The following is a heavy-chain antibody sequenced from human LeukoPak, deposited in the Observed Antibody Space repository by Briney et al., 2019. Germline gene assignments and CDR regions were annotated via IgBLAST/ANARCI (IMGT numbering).Heavy chain of an antibody. D-gene: IGHD3-10*01. CDR2: INHSGST. J-gene: IGHJ5*02. CDR3: ARGMVGYYGSGSLPARWFDP. Sequence: SETQSLTCAVYGGSFSGYYWSWIRQPPGKGLEWIGEINHSGSTNYNPSLKSRVTISVDTSKNQFSLKLSSVTAADTAVYYCARGMVGYYGSGSLPARWFDPWGQGTLVTVSS. V-gene: IGHV4-34*01. CDR1: GGSFSGYY.